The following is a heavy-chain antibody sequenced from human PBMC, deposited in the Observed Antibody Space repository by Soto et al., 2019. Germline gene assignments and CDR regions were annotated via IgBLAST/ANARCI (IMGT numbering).Heavy chain of an antibody. V-gene: IGHV6-1*01. CDR2: TYYRSEWFN. CDR1: GDSVSSNSAG. J-gene: IGHJ4*01. D-gene: IGHD3-10*01. Sequence: PSQTLSLTCVISGDSVSSNSAGGNWIRQSPSRGLEWLGRTYYRSEWFNEYAVSVKSRITINPDTSRNQISLQLNSVTPEDTAIYYCARDIDFAYWGRGTQVTVSS. CDR3: ARDIDFAY.